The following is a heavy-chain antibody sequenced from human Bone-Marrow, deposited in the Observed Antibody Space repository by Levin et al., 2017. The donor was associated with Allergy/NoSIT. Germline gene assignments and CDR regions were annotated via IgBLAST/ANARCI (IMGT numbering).Heavy chain of an antibody. CDR3: AKDSIGDSSAWYYFDS. Sequence: GGSLRLSCAASGFTFTKYVFTWVRQAPGKGLEWVSAISSSGGNTYYADSVKGRFTISRDNSKNTLYLQMTSLRAEDTAIYYCAKDSIGDSSAWYYFDSWGQGSLVTVSS. J-gene: IGHJ4*02. CDR2: ISSSGGNT. D-gene: IGHD3-22*01. CDR1: GFTFTKYV. V-gene: IGHV3-23*01.